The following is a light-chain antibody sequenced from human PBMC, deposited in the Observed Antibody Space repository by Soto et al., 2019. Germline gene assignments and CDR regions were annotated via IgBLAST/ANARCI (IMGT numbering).Light chain of an antibody. CDR2: DAS. CDR1: QSISSW. CDR3: QQYNSHSWT. V-gene: IGKV1-5*01. Sequence: DIQMTQSPSPLSASVGDRVTITCRASQSISSWLAWYQQKPGKAPKLLIYDASSLESGVPSRFSGSGSGTEFTLTISSLQPDDFATYYCQQYNSHSWTFGQGTKVEIK. J-gene: IGKJ1*01.